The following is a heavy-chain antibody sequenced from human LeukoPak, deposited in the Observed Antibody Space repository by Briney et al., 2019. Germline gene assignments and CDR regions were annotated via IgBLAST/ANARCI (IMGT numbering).Heavy chain of an antibody. J-gene: IGHJ4*02. CDR1: GGSFSGYY. CDR2: INHSGST. D-gene: IGHD6-19*01. CDR3: ARDPGSSGWPFDY. Sequence: PSETLSLTCAVYGGSFSGYYWSWIRQPPGKGLEWIGEINHSGSTNYNPSLKSRVTISVDTSKNQFSLKLSSVTAADTAVYYCARDPGSSGWPFDYWGQGTLVTVSS. V-gene: IGHV4-34*01.